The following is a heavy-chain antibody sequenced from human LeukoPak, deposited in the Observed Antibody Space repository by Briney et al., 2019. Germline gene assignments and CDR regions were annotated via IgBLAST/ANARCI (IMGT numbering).Heavy chain of an antibody. CDR2: INHSGST. V-gene: IGHV4-34*01. CDR3: AKDGIRYFDWKHYFDY. CDR1: GGSFSGYY. Sequence: PSETLSLTCAVYGGSFSGYYWSWIRQPPGKRLEWIGEINHSGSTNYNPSLKSRVTISVDTSKNQFSLKLSSVTAADTAVFFQAKDGIRYFDWKHYFDYWGQGTLVTVSS. J-gene: IGHJ4*02. D-gene: IGHD3-9*01.